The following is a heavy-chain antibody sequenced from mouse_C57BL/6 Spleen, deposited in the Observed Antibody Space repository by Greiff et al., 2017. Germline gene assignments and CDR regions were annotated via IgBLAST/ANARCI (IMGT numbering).Heavy chain of an antibody. D-gene: IGHD2-3*01. CDR2: IHPSDSDT. Sequence: QVQLQQPGAELVKPGASVKVSCKASGYTFTSYWMHWVKQRPGQGLEWIGRIHPSDSDTYYNEKFKGKATFTADTSSNTAYMQLSSLTTEDSAIYCCARGDGCTGFAYWGQGTLVTVSA. V-gene: IGHV1-74*01. CDR3: ARGDGCTGFAY. J-gene: IGHJ3*01. CDR1: GYTFTSYW.